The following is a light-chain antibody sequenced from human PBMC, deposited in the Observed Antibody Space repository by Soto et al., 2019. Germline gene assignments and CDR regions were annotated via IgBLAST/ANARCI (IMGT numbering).Light chain of an antibody. CDR1: QSVSSN. V-gene: IGKV3-15*01. Sequence: EIVMTQSPVTLSVSPGERATLSCRASQSVSSNLAWYQQKPGQAPRLLISDASARATGIPARFSGSGSGTQFTLTISSLQSEDFAIYYCQQYHEWPLTFGQGTKVDIK. J-gene: IGKJ1*01. CDR2: DAS. CDR3: QQYHEWPLT.